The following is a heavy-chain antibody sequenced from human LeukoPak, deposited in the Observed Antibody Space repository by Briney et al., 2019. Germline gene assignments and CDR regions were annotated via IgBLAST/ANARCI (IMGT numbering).Heavy chain of an antibody. Sequence: ASVKVSCKASGFTFTDYYMHWVRQAPGQGLEWMGWINPNSGVTNYAQKFQGRVTMTRDTSISTAYMELSSLRSEDTAVYYCARGQWFDYWGQGTLVTVSS. CDR1: GFTFTDYY. CDR3: ARGQWFDY. V-gene: IGHV1-2*02. CDR2: INPNSGVT. D-gene: IGHD2-8*01. J-gene: IGHJ4*02.